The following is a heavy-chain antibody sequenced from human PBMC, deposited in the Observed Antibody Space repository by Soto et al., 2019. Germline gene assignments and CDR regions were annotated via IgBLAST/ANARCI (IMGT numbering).Heavy chain of an antibody. Sequence: SETLSLTCTVSGGSISSYYWSWIRQPPGKGLEWIGYIYYSGSTNYNPSLKSRVTISVDTSKNQFSLKLSSVTAADTAVYYCARDLKTYYYYYMDVWGKETTVTVSS. CDR1: GGSISSYY. V-gene: IGHV4-59*01. CDR3: ARDLKTYYYYYMDV. CDR2: IYYSGST. J-gene: IGHJ6*03.